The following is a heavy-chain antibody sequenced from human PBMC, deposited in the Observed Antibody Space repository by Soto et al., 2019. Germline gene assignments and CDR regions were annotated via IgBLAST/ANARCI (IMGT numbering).Heavy chain of an antibody. CDR2: IYYSGST. CDR1: GGSINIGGYY. D-gene: IGHD3-3*01. V-gene: IGHV4-31*03. CDR3: ARAQTIFGIITVFDY. J-gene: IGHJ4*02. Sequence: SSESLSLNCTISGGSINIGGYYWSLILQHPGKGLEWIGYIYYSGSTYYNPSLKSRVTISIDTSKNQFSLKLSSVTAADTAVYYCARAQTIFGIITVFDYWGQGTLVTVSS.